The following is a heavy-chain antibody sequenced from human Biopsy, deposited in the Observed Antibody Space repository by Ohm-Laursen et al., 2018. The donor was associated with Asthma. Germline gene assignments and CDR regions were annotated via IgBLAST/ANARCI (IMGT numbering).Heavy chain of an antibody. J-gene: IGHJ3*02. Sequence: SLRLSCSASGFSFSNFAINWVRQAPGKGLEWVGVITKDASTKDYADSVKGRFTMTRDNSKNTLDLQMNSLREEDTAVYYCVRDGTDDAFDIWGQGTVVSVSS. CDR2: ITKDASTK. CDR1: GFSFSNFA. V-gene: IGHV3-30*01. D-gene: IGHD1-1*01. CDR3: VRDGTDDAFDI.